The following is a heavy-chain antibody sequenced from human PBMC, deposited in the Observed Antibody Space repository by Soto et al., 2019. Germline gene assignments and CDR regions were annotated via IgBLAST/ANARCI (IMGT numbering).Heavy chain of an antibody. J-gene: IGHJ4*02. CDR1: GLTFSNYA. CDR2: ISSDGNNK. CDR3: TPIRLGPHDY. Sequence: QMHLVESGGGVVQPGRSLRLSCADSGLTFSNYALHWVRQAPGKGLDWVAAISSDGNNKYYADSVKGRFTISRDNSKNTLYLQMNSLRTEDTAVYYCTPIRLGPHDYWGQGTLVTVSS. V-gene: IGHV3-30-3*01. D-gene: IGHD3-16*01.